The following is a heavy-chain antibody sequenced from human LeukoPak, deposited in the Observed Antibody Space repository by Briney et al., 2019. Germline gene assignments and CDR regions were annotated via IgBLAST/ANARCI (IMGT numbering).Heavy chain of an antibody. J-gene: IGHJ4*02. CDR1: EFTVSSNY. Sequence: SGGSLRLSCAASEFTVSSNYMSWVRQAPGKGLEWVSVIYSDGSTYYADSVKGRFTISRDNAKNSLYLQMNSLRAEDTAVYYCARDLNFWSSYSTRGFDYWGQGILVTVSS. D-gene: IGHD3-3*01. CDR2: IYSDGST. CDR3: ARDLNFWSSYSTRGFDY. V-gene: IGHV3-53*01.